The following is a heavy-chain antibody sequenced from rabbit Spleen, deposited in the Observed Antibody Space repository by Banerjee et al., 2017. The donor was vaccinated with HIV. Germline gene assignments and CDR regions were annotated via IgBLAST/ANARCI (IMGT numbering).Heavy chain of an antibody. D-gene: IGHD6-1*01. CDR3: ARDAPTEGYDFNL. CDR2: IYAGSGSA. J-gene: IGHJ4*01. V-gene: IGHV1S45*01. CDR1: GFSFSSSYY. Sequence: QEQLVESGGGLVQPEGSLTLTCTASGFSFSSSYYMCWVRQAPGKGLEWIGCIYAGSGSAYYASWAKGRFTITRSTSLNTVTLQLNSLTAADTATYVCARDAPTEGYDFNLWGQGTLVTVS.